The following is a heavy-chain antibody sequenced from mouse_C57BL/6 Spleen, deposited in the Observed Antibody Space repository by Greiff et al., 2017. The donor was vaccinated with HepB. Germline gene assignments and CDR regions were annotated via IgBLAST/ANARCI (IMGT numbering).Heavy chain of an antibody. CDR3: ACGYDYFAMDY. CDR1: GFTFTDYY. D-gene: IGHD1-2*01. J-gene: IGHJ4*01. Sequence: EVKVVESGGGLVQPGGSLSLSCAASGFTFTDYYMSWVRQPPGKALEWLGFIRNKANGYTTEYSASVKGRFTISRDNSQSILNLQMKALRAEDSATSDCACGYDYFAMDYWGQGTSVTVSS. V-gene: IGHV7-3*01. CDR2: IRNKANGYTT.